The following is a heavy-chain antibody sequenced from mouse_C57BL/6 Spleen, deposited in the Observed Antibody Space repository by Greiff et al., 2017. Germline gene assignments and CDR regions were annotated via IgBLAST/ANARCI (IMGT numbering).Heavy chain of an antibody. D-gene: IGHD1-1*01. V-gene: IGHV5-17*01. CDR2: ISSGSSTI. CDR1: GFTFSDYG. CDR3: ARATVSYAMDD. J-gene: IGHJ4*01. Sequence: EVKLVESGGGLVKPGGSLKLSCAASGFTFSDYGMHWVRQAPEKGLEWVAYISSGSSTIYYADTVKGRFTISRDNAKNTLFLQMTSLRAEDTAMYYCARATVSYAMDDWGQGTSVTVSS.